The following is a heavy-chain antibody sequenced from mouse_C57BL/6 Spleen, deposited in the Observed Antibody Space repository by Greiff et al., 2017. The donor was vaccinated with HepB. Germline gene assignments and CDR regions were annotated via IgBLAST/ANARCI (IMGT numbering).Heavy chain of an antibody. D-gene: IGHD2-4*01. CDR3: ARIDYSWYFDV. V-gene: IGHV5-16*01. CDR1: GFTFSDYY. Sequence: DVQLVESEGGLVQPGSSMKLSCTASGFTFSDYYMAWVRQVPEKGLEWVANINYDGSSTYYLDSLKSRFIISRDNAKNILYLQMSSLKSEDTATYYCARIDYSWYFDVWGTGTTVTVSS. J-gene: IGHJ1*03. CDR2: INYDGSST.